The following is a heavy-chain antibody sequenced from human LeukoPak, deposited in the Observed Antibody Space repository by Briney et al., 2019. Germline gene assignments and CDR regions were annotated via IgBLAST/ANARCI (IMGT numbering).Heavy chain of an antibody. CDR2: ISSSSSYI. CDR1: GFTFXSYS. Sequence: GFTFXSYSMNWVRQAPGKGLEWVSSISSSSSYIXYADSVKGRFTISRDNAKNSLYLQMNSLRAEDTAVYYXXXXXXXXXVGXXYWGQGTLVTVSS. V-gene: IGHV3-21*01. J-gene: IGHJ4*02. CDR3: XXXXXXXXVGXXY.